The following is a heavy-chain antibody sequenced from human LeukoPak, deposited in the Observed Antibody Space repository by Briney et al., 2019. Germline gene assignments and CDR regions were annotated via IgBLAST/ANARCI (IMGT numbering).Heavy chain of an antibody. CDR1: GFTFSSYA. Sequence: HSGGSLRLSCAASGFTFSSYAMHWVRQAPGKGLEWVAVISYDGSNKYYADSVKGRFTISRDNSKNTLYLQMNSLRAEDTAVYYCAKDRLYYYDSSGYYFPSYFDYWGQGTLVTVSS. CDR2: ISYDGSNK. D-gene: IGHD3-22*01. CDR3: AKDRLYYYDSSGYYFPSYFDY. V-gene: IGHV3-30-3*01. J-gene: IGHJ4*02.